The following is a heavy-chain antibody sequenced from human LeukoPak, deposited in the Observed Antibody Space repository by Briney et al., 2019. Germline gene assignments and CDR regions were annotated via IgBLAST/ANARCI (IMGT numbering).Heavy chain of an antibody. CDR2: ISNRGGS. V-gene: IGHV4-31*03. D-gene: IGHD6-13*01. CDR1: GGSISSGDYY. Sequence: SQTLSLTCTVSGGSISSGDYYWSWLRQHPGKGLEWIAYISNRGGSYYNPSLKSRVTLSVDTSKNLFSLKLTSVTAADTAVYYCARDSLDQQLFNQGWFDPWGQGTLVTVSS. CDR3: ARDSLDQQLFNQGWFDP. J-gene: IGHJ5*02.